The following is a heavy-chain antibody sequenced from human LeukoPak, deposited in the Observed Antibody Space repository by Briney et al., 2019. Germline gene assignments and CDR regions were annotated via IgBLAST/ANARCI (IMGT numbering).Heavy chain of an antibody. J-gene: IGHJ4*02. Sequence: GGSLRLSCAASGFTVSSYAMSWVRQAPGKGLEWVSGNSGSSSSTYYADSEKGRFTISRDNSKNTLYLQMNSLRAEDTAVYYCAKTVRGIVASPFDYWGQGTLVTVSS. CDR3: AKTVRGIVASPFDY. V-gene: IGHV3-23*01. D-gene: IGHD2/OR15-2a*01. CDR1: GFTVSSYA. CDR2: NSGSSSST.